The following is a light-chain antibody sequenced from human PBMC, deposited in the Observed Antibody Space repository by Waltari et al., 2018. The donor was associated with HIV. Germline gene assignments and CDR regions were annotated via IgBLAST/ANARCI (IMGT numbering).Light chain of an antibody. CDR3: CSYAGSSTSV. V-gene: IGLV2-23*02. CDR2: EVS. J-gene: IGLJ2*01. CDR1: SSDVGRYNL. Sequence: QSALTQPASVSGSPGQSITISCTGTSSDVGRYNLVSWYQQHPGKAPKLMIYEVSKRPSGVSNRFSGSKSGNKASLTISGLQAEDEADYYCCSYAGSSTSVFGGGTKLTVL.